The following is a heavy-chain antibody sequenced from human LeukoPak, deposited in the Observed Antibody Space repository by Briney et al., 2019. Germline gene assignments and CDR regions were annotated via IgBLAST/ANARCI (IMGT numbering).Heavy chain of an antibody. V-gene: IGHV3-48*04. Sequence: GGSLRLSCAASGFIFSTYSMNWVRQAPGKGLEWVSYINSRSSTIYYADSVKGRFTISRDNAKNSRYLQMNSLRAEDTAVYYCARAPIDSNSWYQAFDLWGQGTMVTVSS. J-gene: IGHJ3*01. CDR2: INSRSSTI. D-gene: IGHD6-13*01. CDR1: GFIFSTYS. CDR3: ARAPIDSNSWYQAFDL.